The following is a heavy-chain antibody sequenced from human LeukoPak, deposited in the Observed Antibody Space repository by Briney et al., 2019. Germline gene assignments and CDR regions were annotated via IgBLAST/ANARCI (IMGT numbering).Heavy chain of an antibody. Sequence: ASVKVSCKASGYTFTSYGISWVRQAPRQGLEWMGWISAYNGNTNYAQKLQGRVTMTTDTSTSTAYMELRSLRSDDTAVYYCARVSTMIVVVTSDDAFDIWGQGTMVTVSS. V-gene: IGHV1-18*01. CDR2: ISAYNGNT. CDR1: GYTFTSYG. D-gene: IGHD3-22*01. J-gene: IGHJ3*02. CDR3: ARVSTMIVVVTSDDAFDI.